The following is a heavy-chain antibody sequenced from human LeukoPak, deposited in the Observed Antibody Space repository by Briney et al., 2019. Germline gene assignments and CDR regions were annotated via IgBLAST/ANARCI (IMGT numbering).Heavy chain of an antibody. V-gene: IGHV1-2*02. CDR2: INPNSGGT. Sequence: ASVKVSCKASGYTFTGYYMHWVRQAPGQGLEWMGWINPNSGGTNYAQKFQGRVTMTRDTSISTAYMELSRLRSDDTAVYYCARLQMYYYDSSGRSGLFDPWGQGTLVTVSS. CDR1: GYTFTGYY. CDR3: ARLQMYYYDSSGRSGLFDP. D-gene: IGHD3-22*01. J-gene: IGHJ5*02.